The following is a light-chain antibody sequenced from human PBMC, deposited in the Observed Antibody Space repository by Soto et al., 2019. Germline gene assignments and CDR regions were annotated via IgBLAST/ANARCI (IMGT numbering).Light chain of an antibody. V-gene: IGLV1-47*01. CDR3: AACDDSLSAL. J-gene: IGLJ2*01. Sequence: QSALTQPPSASGTPGQRVTISCSGSSSNIGSNYVYWYQQLPGTAPKLLIYRNNQRPSGVPDRFSGSKSGTSASLAISGLRSEFEADYYCAACDDSLSALSGGGTKVTVL. CDR2: RNN. CDR1: SSNIGSNY.